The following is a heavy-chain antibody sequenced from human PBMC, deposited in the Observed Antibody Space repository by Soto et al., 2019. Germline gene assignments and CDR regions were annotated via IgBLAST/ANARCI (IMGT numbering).Heavy chain of an antibody. J-gene: IGHJ6*02. CDR2: IQYSGGT. CDR1: GGSISGGTYF. Sequence: SETLSLTCSVSGGSISGGTYFWDWIRQPPGQGLEWIGSIQYSGGTYYNPSLESRVTIAVDTSKSQFSLRLSSVTAADTAMYYCARREETSRVGCLDVWGQGTPVTVSS. V-gene: IGHV4-39*01. CDR3: ARREETSRVGCLDV. D-gene: IGHD1-26*01.